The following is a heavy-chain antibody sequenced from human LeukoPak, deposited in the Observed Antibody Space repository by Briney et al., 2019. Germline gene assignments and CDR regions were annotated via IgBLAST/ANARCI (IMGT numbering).Heavy chain of an antibody. CDR3: ARDPAYYDRSGYVTY. V-gene: IGHV3-30-3*01. D-gene: IGHD3-22*01. J-gene: IGHJ4*02. Sequence: GGSLRLSCAASGFTFSSYAMHWVRQAPGKGLEWVAVISYDGSNKYYADSVKGRFTISGDDSKNTLYLQMNSLSDEDTAVYSCARDPAYYDRSGYVTYWGQGTLVTVSS. CDR2: ISYDGSNK. CDR1: GFTFSSYA.